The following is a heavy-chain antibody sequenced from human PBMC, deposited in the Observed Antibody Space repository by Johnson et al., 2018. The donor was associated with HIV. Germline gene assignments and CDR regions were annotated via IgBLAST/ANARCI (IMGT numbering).Heavy chain of an antibody. Sequence: QVQLVESGGGLVQPGGSLRLSCAASGFTFNSYGMHWVHQATGKGLEWVAVISYDGSNKYYADSVKGRFTISRDNSKNTLYLQMNSLRAEDTAVYYCARSSIYSSSWLADAFDIWGQGTMVTVSS. V-gene: IGHV3-30*03. D-gene: IGHD6-13*01. J-gene: IGHJ3*02. CDR1: GFTFNSYG. CDR2: ISYDGSNK. CDR3: ARSSIYSSSWLADAFDI.